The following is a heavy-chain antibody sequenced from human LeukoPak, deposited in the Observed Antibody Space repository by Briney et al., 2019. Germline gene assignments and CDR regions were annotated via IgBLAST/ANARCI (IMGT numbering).Heavy chain of an antibody. J-gene: IGHJ3*02. CDR3: ARVTRILQRGAFDI. CDR1: GFTFSSYS. CDR2: ISSSSSYI. V-gene: IGHV3-21*01. D-gene: IGHD3-16*01. Sequence: KPGGSLRLSCAASGFTFSSYSMNWVRQAPGKGLEWVSSISSSSSYIYYADSAKGRFTISRDNAKNSLYLQMNSLRAEDTAVYYCARVTRILQRGAFDIWGQGTMVTVSS.